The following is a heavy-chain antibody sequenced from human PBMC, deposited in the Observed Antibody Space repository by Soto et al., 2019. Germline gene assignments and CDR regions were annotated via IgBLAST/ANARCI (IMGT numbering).Heavy chain of an antibody. CDR3: ARDSLPSGSYYFFST. J-gene: IGHJ5*02. V-gene: IGHV3-48*02. D-gene: IGHD1-26*01. CDR1: GFTFSSYS. Sequence: EVQLVESGGGLVQPGGSLRLSCAASGFTFSSYSMNWVRQAPGKGLEWVSYISSSSSTIYYADSVKGRFTISRDNAKNSLYLQMNSLRDEDTAVYYCARDSLPSGSYYFFSTWGQGTLVTVSS. CDR2: ISSSSSTI.